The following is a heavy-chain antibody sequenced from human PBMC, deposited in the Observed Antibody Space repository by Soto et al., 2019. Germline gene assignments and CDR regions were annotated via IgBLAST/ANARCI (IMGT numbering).Heavy chain of an antibody. CDR2: ISSSSSYI. V-gene: IGHV3-21*01. Sequence: GGSLRLSCAASGFTFSSYAMNWVRQAPGKGLEWVSSISSSSSYIYYADSVKGRFTISRDNAKNSLYLQMNSLRAEDTAVYYCARDSSSGYYYFGDFDYWGQGTLVTVSS. D-gene: IGHD3-22*01. J-gene: IGHJ4*02. CDR1: GFTFSSYA. CDR3: ARDSSSGYYYFGDFDY.